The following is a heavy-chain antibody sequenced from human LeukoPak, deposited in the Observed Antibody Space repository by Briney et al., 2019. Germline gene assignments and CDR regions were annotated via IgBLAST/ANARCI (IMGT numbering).Heavy chain of an antibody. D-gene: IGHD2-2*01. V-gene: IGHV3-15*01. CDR2: IKRKIDGGTT. Sequence: GGSLRLSCAASGFTFSNSFMSWVRQPPENGLEWVGRIKRKIDGGTTDYAAPVKGRFTISRDDSKNTLYLQMNSLKTEDTAVYYCTTDIVVVPAAIYYFDYWGQGTLVTVSS. J-gene: IGHJ4*02. CDR1: GFTFSNSF. CDR3: TTDIVVVPAAIYYFDY.